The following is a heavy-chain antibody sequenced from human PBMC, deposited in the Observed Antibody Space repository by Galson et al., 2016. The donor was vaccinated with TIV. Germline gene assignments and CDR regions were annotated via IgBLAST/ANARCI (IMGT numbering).Heavy chain of an antibody. J-gene: IGHJ1*01. CDR3: ASLPSSGSYYEYFQR. D-gene: IGHD1-26*01. Sequence: SVKVSCKASGGPFSSYAVTWVRQAPGQGLEWMGRIIGMFGTTNYAQKFQGRVTMTADESTSTAYMELNSLRSEDTAVYYCASLPSSGSYYEYFQRWGQGTLVTVS. CDR2: IIGMFGTT. V-gene: IGHV1-69*13. CDR1: GGPFSSYA.